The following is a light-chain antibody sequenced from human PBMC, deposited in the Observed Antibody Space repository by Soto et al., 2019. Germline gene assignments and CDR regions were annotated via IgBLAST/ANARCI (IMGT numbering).Light chain of an antibody. CDR3: QSYASSSRVV. CDR2: DNS. J-gene: IGLJ2*01. V-gene: IGLV1-40*01. Sequence: QSVLTQPPSVSGAPGQRVTISCTGSGSTFGAGYDVHWYQQLPGTAPKLLIYDNSNRPSGVPDRFSGSKSGTSASLAISGLQAEDEADYYCQSYASSSRVVFGGGTKLTVL. CDR1: GSTFGAGYD.